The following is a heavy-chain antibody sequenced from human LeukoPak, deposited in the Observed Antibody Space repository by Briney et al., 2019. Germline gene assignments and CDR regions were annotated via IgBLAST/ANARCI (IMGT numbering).Heavy chain of an antibody. CDR3: ARLTRSGGSYFRLYYYYMDV. D-gene: IGHD1-26*01. Sequence: PSETLSLTCTVSGGSISSGSYYWSWIRQPAGKGLEWIGRIYTSGSTNYNPSLKSRVTISVDTSKNQFSLKLSSVTAADTAVYYCARLTRSGGSYFRLYYYYMDVWGKGTTVTISS. J-gene: IGHJ6*03. V-gene: IGHV4-61*02. CDR1: GGSISSGSYY. CDR2: IYTSGST.